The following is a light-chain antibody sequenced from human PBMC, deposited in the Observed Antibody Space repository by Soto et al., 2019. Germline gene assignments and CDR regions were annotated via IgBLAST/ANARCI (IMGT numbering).Light chain of an antibody. CDR1: QGISKF. CDR2: DAS. V-gene: IGKV1-33*01. Sequence: EIQMTHSPSSLSASLGDIVTMTCQAIQGISKFLNWYQQKPGKAPKLLIYDASNLETGVPSRFSGSGSGTDFTFTISSLQPEDIATYYCQQYDNLPPKLTFGGGTKVDIK. CDR3: QQYDNLPPKLT. J-gene: IGKJ4*01.